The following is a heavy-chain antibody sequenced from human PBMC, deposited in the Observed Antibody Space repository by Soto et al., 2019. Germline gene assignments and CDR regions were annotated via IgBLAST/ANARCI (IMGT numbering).Heavy chain of an antibody. J-gene: IGHJ4*02. Sequence: SETLSLTCSVSGGSISSSSYYWGWIRQPPGKGLEWIGSIYYSGTTYYNPSLKSRVTISVETSKNQFSLKLSSVTASVTAVYYCARHRGYYDILTGYYTELNFDYWGQGTLVTVSS. V-gene: IGHV4-39*01. CDR2: IYYSGTT. D-gene: IGHD3-9*01. CDR3: ARHRGYYDILTGYYTELNFDY. CDR1: GGSISSSSYY.